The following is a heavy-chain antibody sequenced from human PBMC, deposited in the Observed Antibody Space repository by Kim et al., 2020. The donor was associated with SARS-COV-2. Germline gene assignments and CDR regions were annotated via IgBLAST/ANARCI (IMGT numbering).Heavy chain of an antibody. CDR1: GFTFSSYA. J-gene: IGHJ6*02. D-gene: IGHD3-22*01. CDR3: AKERLGGYYYYYYGMDV. Sequence: GGSLRLSCAASGFTFSSYAMSWVRQAPGKGLEWVSAISGSGGSTYYADSVKGRFTISRDNSKNTLYLQMNSLRAEDTAVYYCAKERLGGYYYYYYGMDVWGQGTTVTVSS. V-gene: IGHV3-23*01. CDR2: ISGSGGST.